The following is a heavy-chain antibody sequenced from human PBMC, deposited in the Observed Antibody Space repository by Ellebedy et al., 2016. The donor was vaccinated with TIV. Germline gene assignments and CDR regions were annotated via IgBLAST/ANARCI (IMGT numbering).Heavy chain of an antibody. CDR3: ARLHLDFFYKYGLDV. D-gene: IGHD3-9*01. CDR2: INPNTGGS. CDR1: GYTFTGYY. Sequence: AASVKVSCNASGYTFTGYYIHWVRQAPGQGLEWMGWINPNTGGSDFAQKFHGRITLTTDTSINTAYLHLSSLTSDDTAVYYCARLHLDFFYKYGLDVWGQGTTVTVS. J-gene: IGHJ6*02. V-gene: IGHV1-2*02.